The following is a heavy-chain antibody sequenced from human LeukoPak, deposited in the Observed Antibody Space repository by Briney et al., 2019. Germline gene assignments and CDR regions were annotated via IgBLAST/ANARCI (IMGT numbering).Heavy chain of an antibody. Sequence: SETLSLTCTVSGGSINSGSFYWSWIRQPAGKGLEWIGRIHTSGSTNYSPSLKSRVTISVDTSKNQFSLNLSSVTAADTAVYYCARGWADDSSGYYYLEWFDPWGQGTLVTVSS. CDR3: ARGWADDSSGYYYLEWFDP. V-gene: IGHV4-61*02. CDR2: IHTSGST. D-gene: IGHD3-22*01. CDR1: GGSINSGSFY. J-gene: IGHJ5*02.